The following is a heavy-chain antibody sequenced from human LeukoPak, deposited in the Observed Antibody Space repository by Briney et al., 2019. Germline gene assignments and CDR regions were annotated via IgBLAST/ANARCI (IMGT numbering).Heavy chain of an antibody. D-gene: IGHD3-22*01. CDR1: GFTVSSNY. CDR2: IYSGGGT. J-gene: IGHJ4*02. Sequence: GGSRRLSCAASGFTVSSNYMSWVRQAPGKGLEWVSVIYSGGGTYYADSVKGRFTISRDNSKNTLYLQMNSLRAEDTAVYFCAKRGVVIRVILVGFHKEAYYFDSWGQGALVTVSS. V-gene: IGHV3-66*04. CDR3: AKRGVVIRVILVGFHKEAYYFDS.